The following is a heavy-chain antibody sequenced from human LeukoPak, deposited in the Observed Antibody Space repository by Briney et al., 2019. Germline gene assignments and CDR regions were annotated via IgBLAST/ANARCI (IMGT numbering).Heavy chain of an antibody. CDR2: IYHSGTT. Sequence: TSETLSLTCTVSGYSISSGYYWGWIRQSPGKGLEWIGNIYHSGTTYYNPSLNSRVSISADTSKNQFSLRLRSVTAADTAVYFCARTPQECYYDTYFDSWGQGTLVTVSS. J-gene: IGHJ4*02. V-gene: IGHV4-38-2*02. D-gene: IGHD3-22*01. CDR1: GYSISSGYY. CDR3: ARTPQECYYDTYFDS.